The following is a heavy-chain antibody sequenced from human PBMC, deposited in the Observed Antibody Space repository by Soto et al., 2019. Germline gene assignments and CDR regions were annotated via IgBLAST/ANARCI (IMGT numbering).Heavy chain of an antibody. Sequence: QLQLQESGPGLVKPSETLSLTCTVSGGSISSSSYYWGWIRQPPGKGLEWIGCIYYSGSTYYNPFVQSRVNILVDTTMNPFSLKLRSVTAGDTAVYNCARRSTVRRPFEYWGQGTLVTVSS. V-gene: IGHV4-39*02. CDR3: ARRSTVRRPFEY. D-gene: IGHD3-16*01. CDR2: IYYSGST. J-gene: IGHJ4*02. CDR1: GGSISSSSYY.